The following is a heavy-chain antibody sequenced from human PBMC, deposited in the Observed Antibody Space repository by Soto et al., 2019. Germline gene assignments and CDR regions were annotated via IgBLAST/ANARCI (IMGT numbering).Heavy chain of an antibody. V-gene: IGHV3-9*01. D-gene: IGHD3-16*01. CDR2: ISWNSGRI. J-gene: IGHJ6*02. Sequence: SLRLSCAASGFTFYDYAMYWVRQVPGKGLEWVSGISWNSGRIGYADSVKGRFTISRDNAKNSLYLQMNSLRPEDTALYYCTKARLWGGDGYNSYYYNAMDVWGQGTTVTVSS. CDR3: TKARLWGGDGYNSYYYNAMDV. CDR1: GFTFYDYA.